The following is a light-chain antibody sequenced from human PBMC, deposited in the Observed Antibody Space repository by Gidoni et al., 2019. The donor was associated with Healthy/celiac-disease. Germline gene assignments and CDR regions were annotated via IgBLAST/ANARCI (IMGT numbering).Light chain of an antibody. J-gene: IGKJ3*01. Sequence: DIQMTQSPSSLSASVGDRVTITCRASQSISSYLNWYQQKSGKVPKLLIYASSSLQSGVPSRFSGSGSGTDFTLTISSLQPEDFATYYCQQSYSTPFTFGPGTKVEIK. CDR3: QQSYSTPFT. CDR2: ASS. V-gene: IGKV1-39*01. CDR1: QSISSY.